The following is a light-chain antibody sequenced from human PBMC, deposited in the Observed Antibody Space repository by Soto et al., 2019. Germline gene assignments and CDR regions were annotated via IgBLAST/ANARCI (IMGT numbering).Light chain of an antibody. V-gene: IGKV3-20*01. Sequence: EIVLTQSPGTLSLSPGERATLSCRASQSVSGFYLAWYQQKPGQAPRLLIYDASSRATGIPDRFSGSGSGTDFTLTISRLEPEDFAVYYWHQYGSSPRTFGQGTKLESK. J-gene: IGKJ2*01. CDR2: DAS. CDR1: QSVSGFY. CDR3: HQYGSSPRT.